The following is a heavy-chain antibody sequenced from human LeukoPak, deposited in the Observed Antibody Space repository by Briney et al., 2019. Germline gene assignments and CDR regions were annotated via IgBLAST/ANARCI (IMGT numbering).Heavy chain of an antibody. CDR2: IYTSGST. J-gene: IGHJ4*02. Sequence: SETLSLTCTVSGGSISSYYWCWIRQPAGKGLEWIGRIYTSGSTNYNASLKSRVSMSVDTSKNQFSLKLSSVTAADTAVFYCARENSGSYREFDYWGQGTLVTVSS. CDR3: ARENSGSYREFDY. CDR1: GGSISSYY. D-gene: IGHD1-26*01. V-gene: IGHV4-4*07.